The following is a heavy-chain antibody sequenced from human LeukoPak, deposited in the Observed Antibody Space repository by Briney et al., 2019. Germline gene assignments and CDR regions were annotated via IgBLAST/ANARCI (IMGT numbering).Heavy chain of an antibody. V-gene: IGHV1-18*01. CDR1: GYTFTSYG. Sequence: GSVKVSCKASGYTFTSYGISWVRQAPGQGLEWMGWISSYNGNKNYEQKLQGRVTMTTDTSTSTAYMELRSLRSDDTAVYYCARAILTGYYNYWGQGTLVTVSS. CDR3: ARAILTGYYNY. D-gene: IGHD3-9*01. CDR2: ISSYNGNK. J-gene: IGHJ4*02.